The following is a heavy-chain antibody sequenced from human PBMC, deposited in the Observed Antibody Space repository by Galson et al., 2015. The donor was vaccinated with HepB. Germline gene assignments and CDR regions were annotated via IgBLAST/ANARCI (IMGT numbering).Heavy chain of an antibody. J-gene: IGHJ6*02. V-gene: IGHV3-73*01. Sequence: SLRLSCAASGFTFSGSAMHWVRQASGKGLEWVGRIRSKANSYATAYAASVKGRFTISRDDSKNTAYLQMNSLKTEDTTVYYCRGWSYYYGMDVWGQGTTVTVSS. CDR2: IRSKANSYAT. CDR3: RGWSYYYGMDV. CDR1: GFTFSGSA.